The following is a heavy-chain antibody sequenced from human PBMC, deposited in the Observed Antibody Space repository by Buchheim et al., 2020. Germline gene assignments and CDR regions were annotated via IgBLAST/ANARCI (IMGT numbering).Heavy chain of an antibody. CDR3: AKHPRDSSWYRYYGMDV. V-gene: IGHV3-23*01. CDR2: ISGSGGST. J-gene: IGHJ6*02. D-gene: IGHD6-13*01. CDR1: GFTFSSYA. Sequence: EVQLLESGGGLVQPGGSLRLSCAASGFTFSSYAMSWVRQAPGKGLEWVSAISGSGGSTYYADSVKGRFTISRDNSKNKLYLQMNSLRAEDTAVYYCAKHPRDSSWYRYYGMDVWGQGTT.